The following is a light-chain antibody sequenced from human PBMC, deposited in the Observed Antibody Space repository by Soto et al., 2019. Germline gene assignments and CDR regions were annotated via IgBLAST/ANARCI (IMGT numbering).Light chain of an antibody. CDR2: GAS. V-gene: IGKV1-39*01. J-gene: IGKJ1*01. Sequence: DIQMTQSPSSLSASVGDRVTITCRASQSISIYLNWYQQKPGNAPKLLIYGASSLHSGVPSRLSGSGSGPDFSLTISSLQPEDSATYYCQQTYSTLATFGQGTKVEIK. CDR3: QQTYSTLAT. CDR1: QSISIY.